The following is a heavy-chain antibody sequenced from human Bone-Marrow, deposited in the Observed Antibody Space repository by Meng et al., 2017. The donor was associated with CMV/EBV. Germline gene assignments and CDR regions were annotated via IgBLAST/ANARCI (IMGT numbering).Heavy chain of an antibody. D-gene: IGHD6-6*01. V-gene: IGHV4-61*01. Sequence: GSLRLSCTVSGYSISSGYYWGWIRQPPGKGLEWIGYIYYSGSTNYNPSLKSRVTISVDTSKNQFSLKLSSVTAADTAVYYCARKYSSSSILDAFDIWGRGTMVTVSS. CDR3: ARKYSSSSILDAFDI. CDR1: GYSISSGYY. J-gene: IGHJ3*02. CDR2: IYYSGST.